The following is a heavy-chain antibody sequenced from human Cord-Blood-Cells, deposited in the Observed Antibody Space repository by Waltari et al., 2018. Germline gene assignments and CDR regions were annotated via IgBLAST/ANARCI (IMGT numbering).Heavy chain of an antibody. CDR1: GGSISSGSYY. V-gene: IGHV4-61*09. CDR2: IYTSRST. J-gene: IGHJ2*01. Sequence: QVQLQESGPGLVKPSQTLSLTCTVSGGSISSGSYYWSWIRQPAGKGLEWIGYIYTSRSTDYNPSLMSRVTISVDTSKNQFSLKLSSVTAADTAVYYCARPTSSSSWYFDLWGRGTLVTVSS. D-gene: IGHD6-6*01. CDR3: ARPTSSSSWYFDL.